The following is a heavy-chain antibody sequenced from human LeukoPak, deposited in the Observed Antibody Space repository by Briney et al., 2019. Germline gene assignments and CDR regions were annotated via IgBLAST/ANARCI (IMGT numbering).Heavy chain of an antibody. D-gene: IGHD3-10*01. CDR2: INPNSGGT. Sequence: ASVKVSCKASEYTFTGYYMHWVRQAPGQGPEWMGWINPNSGGTNYAQKFQGRVTMTRDTSISTAYVELSRLRSDDTAVYYCARSRYGSGGYCFGYWGQGTLVTVSS. CDR3: ARSRYGSGGYCFGY. CDR1: EYTFTGYY. J-gene: IGHJ4*02. V-gene: IGHV1-2*02.